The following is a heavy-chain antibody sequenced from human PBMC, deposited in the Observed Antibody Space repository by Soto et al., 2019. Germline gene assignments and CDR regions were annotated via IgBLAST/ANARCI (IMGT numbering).Heavy chain of an antibody. D-gene: IGHD6-19*01. CDR3: ARGWLQFLERSWSFDF. CDR1: GDSVSSTRHS. Sequence: QVQLLESGPGLVKPSETLSLTCTVSGDSVSSTRHSWTWIRQPPGMPLEWIGYVYNSGSTTYNPSLKRRVTISVDTSKNRFSLKLSSVTAADTAVYYCARGWLQFLERSWSFDFWGRGTLVSVSS. V-gene: IGHV4-61*01. CDR2: VYNSGST. J-gene: IGHJ2*01.